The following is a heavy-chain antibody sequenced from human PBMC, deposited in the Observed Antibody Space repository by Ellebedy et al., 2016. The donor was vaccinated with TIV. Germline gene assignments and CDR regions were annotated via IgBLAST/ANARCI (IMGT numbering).Heavy chain of an antibody. CDR2: VSAYSGNT. Sequence: AASVKVSCKASVSPFSSYFMHCLRQAPGQGLDWMGWVSAYSGNTNYAENVQGRVTMTTDTSTDTAYMELRSLRSDDTAVYYCARDAGSGTYYRNGMDVWGQGTTVTVSS. J-gene: IGHJ6*02. D-gene: IGHD3-10*01. CDR1: VSPFSSYF. V-gene: IGHV1-18*04. CDR3: ARDAGSGTYYRNGMDV.